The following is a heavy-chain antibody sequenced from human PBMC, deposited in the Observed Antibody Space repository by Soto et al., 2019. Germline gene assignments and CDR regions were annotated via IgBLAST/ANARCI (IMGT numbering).Heavy chain of an antibody. D-gene: IGHD1-1*01. CDR2: IYYSGST. CDR3: ARRYGYSFDY. J-gene: IGHJ4*02. Sequence: QVQLQESGPGLVKPSETLSLTCTVSGGSISSYYWSWIRQPPGKGLEWIGYIYYSGSTNYNPSLKSRVTISVDTSNNQFSLNLSSMTAADTAVYYCARRYGYSFDYWGQGTLVTVSS. V-gene: IGHV4-59*08. CDR1: GGSISSYY.